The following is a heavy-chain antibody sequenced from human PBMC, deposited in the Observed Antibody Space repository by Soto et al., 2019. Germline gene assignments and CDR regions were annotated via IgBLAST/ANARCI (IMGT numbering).Heavy chain of an antibody. Sequence: GGSLRLSCVVSGFTFSSYSMSWVRQATGKGLEWVSAISPAGDKTYYADSVKGQFSISRDNSRNTLFLQMNSLRAEHTAVYYCARVDPGYCSSTSCRDFDYWGRGTLVTVSS. CDR1: GFTFSSYS. V-gene: IGHV3-23*01. J-gene: IGHJ4*02. CDR2: ISPAGDKT. CDR3: ARVDPGYCSSTSCRDFDY. D-gene: IGHD2-2*01.